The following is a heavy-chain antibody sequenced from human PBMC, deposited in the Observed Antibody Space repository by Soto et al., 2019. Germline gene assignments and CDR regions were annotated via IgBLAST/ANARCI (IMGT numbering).Heavy chain of an antibody. V-gene: IGHV1-69*01. CDR1: GGTFSSYA. D-gene: IGHD3-3*01. Sequence: QVQLVQSGAEVMKPGSSVKVSCKASGGTFSSYAMSWVRQAPGQGLEWMGGIIPIFGTANYAQKFQGRVTITADESTSTAYMELSSLRSEDTAVYYCARGEILGFWSAYCDYWGQGTLVTVSS. CDR3: ARGEILGFWSAYCDY. CDR2: IIPIFGTA. J-gene: IGHJ4*02.